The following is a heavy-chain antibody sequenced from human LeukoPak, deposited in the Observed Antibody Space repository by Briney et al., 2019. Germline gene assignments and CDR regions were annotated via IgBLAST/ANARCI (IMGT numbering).Heavy chain of an antibody. J-gene: IGHJ4*01. Sequence: PSETLSLTCGVYGGSFSDYYWNWIRQPPGKGLEWSGEINHSGSTNYNPSLKSRVTMSVDTFKNQFSLTLSSVTAADTAVYYCARVQDFETRGYYLGYWGHGTLVTVSS. CDR2: INHSGST. CDR3: ARVQDFETRGYYLGY. V-gene: IGHV4-34*01. CDR1: GGSFSDYY. D-gene: IGHD3-22*01.